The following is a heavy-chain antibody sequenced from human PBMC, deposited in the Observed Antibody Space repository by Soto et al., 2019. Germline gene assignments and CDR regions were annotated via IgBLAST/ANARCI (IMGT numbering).Heavy chain of an antibody. Sequence: QVQLVQSGAEVKKPGASVKVSCKASGFTFASYAISWMRQAPGQGLEWMGWINAYNGNTHYAQKLQRRVTLTTDTSTSTAYMELRSLRSDDTAVYYCAREPPPPDYWGQGTLVTVSS. J-gene: IGHJ4*02. CDR3: AREPPPPDY. CDR2: INAYNGNT. CDR1: GFTFASYA. V-gene: IGHV1-18*01.